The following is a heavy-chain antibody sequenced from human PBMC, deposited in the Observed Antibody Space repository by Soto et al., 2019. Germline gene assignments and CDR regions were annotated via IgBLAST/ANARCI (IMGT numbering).Heavy chain of an antibody. V-gene: IGHV4-59*01. J-gene: IGHJ4*02. CDR2: IYYSGST. CDR3: ARAQSPYYFDY. CDR1: GGSISSYY. Sequence: SETLSLTCTVSGGSISSYYWSWIRQPPGKGLEWIGYIYYSGSTNYNPSLKSRVTISVDTSKNQFSLKLSSVTAADTAVYYCARAQSPYYFDYWGQGTLVTVSS.